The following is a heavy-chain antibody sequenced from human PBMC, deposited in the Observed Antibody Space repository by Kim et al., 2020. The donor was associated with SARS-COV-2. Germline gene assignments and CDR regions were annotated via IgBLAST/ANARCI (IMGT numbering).Heavy chain of an antibody. D-gene: IGHD1-20*01. Sequence: YVDTVKRRFTISRDNAKNTLYLQMNSLRTEDTAVYYCVRDNCWAPDLWGQGALVTVSS. V-gene: IGHV3-74*01. CDR3: VRDNCWAPDL. J-gene: IGHJ5*02.